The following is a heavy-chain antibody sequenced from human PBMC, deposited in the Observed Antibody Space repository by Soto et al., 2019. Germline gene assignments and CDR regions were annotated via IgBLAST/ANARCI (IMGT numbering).Heavy chain of an antibody. CDR2: INSDGSYT. J-gene: IGHJ4*02. V-gene: IGHV3-74*01. CDR3: TRALDAMIPTAY. D-gene: IGHD3-22*01. Sequence: GESLKISCAASGFTVSGYWMHWVRQAPGKGLTWVSRINSDGSYTSSADSVKGRFTISKDNARNTLYLQMNSLRIEDTAVYYCTRALDAMIPTAYSGQATFVTVSS. CDR1: GFTVSGYW.